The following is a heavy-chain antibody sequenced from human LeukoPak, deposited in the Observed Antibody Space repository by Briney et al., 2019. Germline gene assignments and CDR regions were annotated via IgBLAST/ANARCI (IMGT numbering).Heavy chain of an antibody. CDR1: GGSISSYY. V-gene: IGHV4-59*01. CDR3: ARGVPLYYGSGYFDY. CDR2: IYYSGST. Sequence: SETLSLTCTVSGGSISSYYWSWIRQPPGKGLEWIGYIYYSGSTNYNPSLKSRVTISVDTSKNQFSLKLSSVTAADTAVYYCARGVPLYYGSGYFDYWGQGTLVTVSS. D-gene: IGHD3-10*01. J-gene: IGHJ4*02.